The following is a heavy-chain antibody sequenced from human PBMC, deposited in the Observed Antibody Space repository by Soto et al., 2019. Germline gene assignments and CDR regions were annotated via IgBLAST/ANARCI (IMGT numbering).Heavy chain of an antibody. V-gene: IGHV3-48*02. CDR2: INKNGFTI. CDR3: ARGAVTGTSLFDY. D-gene: IGHD6-19*01. Sequence: VSLLLSCAVSGFTLRTYSMNWVRQAPGKGLEWISFINKNGFTIYYADSVKGRFTISRDYAKNSLYLQMDSLRHEDTAVYYCARGAVTGTSLFDYWGLGTLVTVSS. J-gene: IGHJ4*02. CDR1: GFTLRTYS.